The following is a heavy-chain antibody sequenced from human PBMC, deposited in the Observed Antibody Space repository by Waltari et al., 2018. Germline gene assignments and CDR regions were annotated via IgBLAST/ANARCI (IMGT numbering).Heavy chain of an antibody. V-gene: IGHV4-38-2*01. D-gene: IGHD5-12*01. CDR3: ARGGGYETFDY. Sequence: QVQLQESGPGLVKPSETLSLTCAVSGYSISRGYYWGWIRQPPGKGLEWFGSIYHSGSTYYNPSLKSRVTISVDTSKNQFSLKLSAVTAADTAVYYCARGGGYETFDYWGQGTLVTVSS. CDR2: IYHSGST. J-gene: IGHJ4*02. CDR1: GYSISRGYY.